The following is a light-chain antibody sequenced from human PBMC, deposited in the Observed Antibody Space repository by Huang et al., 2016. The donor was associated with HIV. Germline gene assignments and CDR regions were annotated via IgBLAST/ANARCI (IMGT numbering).Light chain of an antibody. J-gene: IGKJ1*01. V-gene: IGKV1-5*03. CDR1: QSVSTW. CDR2: EAS. Sequence: DIQMTQSSSTLSASVGDRDTIACRASQSVSTWLAWYQQKAGRAPNLLIYEASTLESGVPSRFSGGGSGTDFTLTISSLQPDDFATYYCQQYKSFPWTFGQGTKVEV. CDR3: QQYKSFPWT.